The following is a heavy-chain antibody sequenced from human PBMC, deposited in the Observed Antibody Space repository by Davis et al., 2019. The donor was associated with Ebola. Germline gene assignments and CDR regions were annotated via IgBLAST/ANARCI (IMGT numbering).Heavy chain of an antibody. CDR3: ARVVVVVPAGSYYGMDV. D-gene: IGHD2-2*01. J-gene: IGHJ6*02. CDR2: INPNSGGT. V-gene: IGHV1-2*02. CDR1: GYTFTGYY. Sequence: ASVKVSCKASGYTFTGYYMHWVRQAPGQGLEWMGWINPNSGGTNYAQKFQGRVTMTRDTSISTAYMELSRLRSDDTAVYYCARVVVVVPAGSYYGMDVWGQGTTVTVSS.